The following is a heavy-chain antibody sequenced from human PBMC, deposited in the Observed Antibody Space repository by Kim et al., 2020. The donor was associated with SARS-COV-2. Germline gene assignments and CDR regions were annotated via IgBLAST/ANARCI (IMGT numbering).Heavy chain of an antibody. Sequence: SVKVSCKASGGTFSSYAISWVRQAPGQGLEWMGGIIPIFGTANYAQKFQGRVTITADESTSTAYMELSSLRSEDTAVYYCARAGSWGVKGYYDFWSGYSFDYWGQGTLVTVSS. CDR3: ARAGSWGVKGYYDFWSGYSFDY. CDR2: IIPIFGTA. J-gene: IGHJ4*02. CDR1: GGTFSSYA. V-gene: IGHV1-69*13. D-gene: IGHD3-3*01.